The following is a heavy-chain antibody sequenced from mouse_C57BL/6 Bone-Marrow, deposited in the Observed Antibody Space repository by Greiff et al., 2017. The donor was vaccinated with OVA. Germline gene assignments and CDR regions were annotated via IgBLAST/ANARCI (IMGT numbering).Heavy chain of an antibody. CDR2: LDPNSGCT. Sequence: VKPGASVKLSCKASGYTFTSYWMHWVKQRPGRGLEWIGRLDPNSGCTTYNEKFTSKATLTVDKPSSTAYMQLSSLTSEDSAVYYGAREEDYGSREYFDVWGTGTTVTVSS. D-gene: IGHD1-1*01. V-gene: IGHV1-72*01. CDR1: GYTFTSYW. CDR3: AREEDYGSREYFDV. J-gene: IGHJ1*03.